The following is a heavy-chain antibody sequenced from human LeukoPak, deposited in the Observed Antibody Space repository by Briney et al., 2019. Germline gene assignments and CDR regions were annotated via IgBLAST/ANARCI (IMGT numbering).Heavy chain of an antibody. V-gene: IGHV1-2*02. CDR2: INPNSGGT. J-gene: IGHJ6*03. Sequence: ASVKVSCKASGYTFTGRYMHWVRQAPGQGLEWMGWINPNSGGTNYAQKFQGRVTMTRDTSISTAYMELSRLRSDDTAVYYCARGLGNPGGRYYYYYYMDVWGKGTTVTVSS. D-gene: IGHD4-23*01. CDR3: ARGLGNPGGRYYYYYYMDV. CDR1: GYTFTGRY.